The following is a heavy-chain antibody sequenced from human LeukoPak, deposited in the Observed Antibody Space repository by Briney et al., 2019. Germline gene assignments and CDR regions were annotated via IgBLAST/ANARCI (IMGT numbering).Heavy chain of an antibody. V-gene: IGHV4-34*01. J-gene: IGHJ4*02. Sequence: PSETLSLTCAFYGGSFSGYYWSWIRQPPGKGLEWIGEINHSGGTKYNPSLKSRVTISVDTSKNQFSLKLSSVTAADTAVYYCARITVGALDYWGQGTLVTVSS. CDR3: ARITVGALDY. CDR2: INHSGGT. D-gene: IGHD1-26*01. CDR1: GGSFSGYY.